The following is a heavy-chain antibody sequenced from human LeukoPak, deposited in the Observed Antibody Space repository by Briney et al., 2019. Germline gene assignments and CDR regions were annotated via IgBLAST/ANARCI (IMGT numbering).Heavy chain of an antibody. D-gene: IGHD1-26*01. CDR2: IKQDESEK. CDR3: GRDRRRVGATIT. J-gene: IGHJ4*02. Sequence: GGSLRLSSAASGFTFSDYWMSWVRQAPGKGLEWVANIKQDESEKYYVDSVKGRFTISRDNAKNSLYLQMNSLRAEDTAVYYCGRDRRRVGATITWGQGTLVIVSS. CDR1: GFTFSDYW. V-gene: IGHV3-7*01.